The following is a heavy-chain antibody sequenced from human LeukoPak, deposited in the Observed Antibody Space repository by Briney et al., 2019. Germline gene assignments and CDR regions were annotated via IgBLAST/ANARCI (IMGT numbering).Heavy chain of an antibody. CDR3: ARDDFDRDFDI. D-gene: IGHD2-21*02. CDR1: GGSITNFY. J-gene: IGHJ3*02. Sequence: TSETLSLTYTVSGGSITNFYWSWIRQPAGKGLEWIGRVYIRGSTDYNPSLKSRVTISLDRSKNRFSLRLNSVTAADTAVYYCARDDFDRDFDIWGQGTVVTVSS. CDR2: VYIRGST. V-gene: IGHV4-4*07.